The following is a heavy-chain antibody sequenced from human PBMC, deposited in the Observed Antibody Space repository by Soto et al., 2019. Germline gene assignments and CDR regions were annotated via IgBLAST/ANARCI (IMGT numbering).Heavy chain of an antibody. CDR2: IYYSGST. D-gene: IGHD2-15*01. CDR3: AREIGCSGGIFFSRRQHNWFLL. CDR1: GGSISSYY. V-gene: IGHV4-59*01. Sequence: SETLSLTCTVSGGSISSYYCSWIRQPPGKGLEWIGYIYYSGSTNYNPSLKSRVTISVDTSKNQFSLKLSSVTAADTAVYYCAREIGCSGGIFFSRRQHNWFLLWCPTTLGTV. J-gene: IGHJ5*02.